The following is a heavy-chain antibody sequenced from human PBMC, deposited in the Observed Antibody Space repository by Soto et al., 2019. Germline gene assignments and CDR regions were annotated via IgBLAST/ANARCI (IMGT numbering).Heavy chain of an antibody. Sequence: GGSLRLSCAASGFTFSSYGMHWVRQAPGKGLEWVAVIWYDGSNKYYADSVKGRFTISRDNSKNTLYLQMDSLRAEDAAVYYCAREGYYYDSSGSYYYFDYWGQGTLVTVSS. CDR2: IWYDGSNK. CDR3: AREGYYYDSSGSYYYFDY. D-gene: IGHD3-22*01. J-gene: IGHJ4*02. V-gene: IGHV3-33*01. CDR1: GFTFSSYG.